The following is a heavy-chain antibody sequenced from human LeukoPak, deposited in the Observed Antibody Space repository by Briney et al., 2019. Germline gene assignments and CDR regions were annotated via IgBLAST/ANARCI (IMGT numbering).Heavy chain of an antibody. J-gene: IGHJ4*02. CDR2: IYYSGST. CDR3: ARPFGCSGGSCSGYFDY. D-gene: IGHD2-15*01. Sequence: SETLSLTCTVSGGSISSSSYYWGWIRQPPGKGLEWIGSIYYSGSTYYNPSLKSRVTISVDTSKNQFSLKLSSVTAADTAVYYCARPFGCSGGSCSGYFDYWGQGTLVTVSS. V-gene: IGHV4-39*07. CDR1: GGSISSSSYY.